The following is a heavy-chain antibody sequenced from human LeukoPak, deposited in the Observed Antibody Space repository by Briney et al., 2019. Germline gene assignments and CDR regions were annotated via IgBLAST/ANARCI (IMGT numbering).Heavy chain of an antibody. D-gene: IGHD5-24*01. CDR1: GYTFTIYA. CDR3: ARDRYGDGFAHFDY. CDR2: ITPSGGT. V-gene: IGHV1-2*02. Sequence: ASVKVSCKASGYTFTIYAMHWVRQAPGQGLEWMGWITPSGGTNYPQKFQGRVAITRDTSITTAYMDLSRLTSDDTAVYYCARDRYGDGFAHFDYWGQGALVTVSS. J-gene: IGHJ4*02.